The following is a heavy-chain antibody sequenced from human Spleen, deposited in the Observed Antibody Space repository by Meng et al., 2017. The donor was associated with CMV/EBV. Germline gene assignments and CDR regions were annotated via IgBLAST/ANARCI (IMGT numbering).Heavy chain of an antibody. V-gene: IGHV1-2*02. CDR2: IHPHRGDT. CDR3: ARDNNWGPDY. CDR1: GYVFLSYG. D-gene: IGHD7-27*01. J-gene: IGHJ4*02. Sequence: ASVKVSCKSSGYVFLSYGVSWVRQAPGQGLEWLGWIHPHRGDTNYAQQFQGRVTLTRDTSINTGYMELTRLTSDDTAVYYCARDNNWGPDYWGQGTLVTVSS.